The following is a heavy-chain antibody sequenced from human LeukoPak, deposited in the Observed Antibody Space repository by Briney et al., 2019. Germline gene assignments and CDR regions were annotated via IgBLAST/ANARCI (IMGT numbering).Heavy chain of an antibody. CDR3: ARISWFGTYYYYYMDV. D-gene: IGHD3-10*01. CDR2: IIPIFGTA. CDR1: GGTFSSYA. J-gene: IGHJ6*03. V-gene: IGHV1-69*06. Sequence: SVKVSCKASGGTFSSYAISWVRQAPGQGLEWMGGIIPIFGTANYAQKFQGRVTITADKSTSTAYMELSSLRSEDTAVYYCARISWFGTYYYYYMDVWGKGTTVTVSS.